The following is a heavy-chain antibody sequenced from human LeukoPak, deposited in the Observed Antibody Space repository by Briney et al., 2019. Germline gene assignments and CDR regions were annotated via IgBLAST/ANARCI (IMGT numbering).Heavy chain of an antibody. CDR1: GFTFSSYG. D-gene: IGHD3-22*01. CDR2: ISYDGSNK. Sequence: GRSLRLSCAAAGFTFSSYGMQWVRQAPGKGLEWVAVISYDGSNKYYADSVKGRFTIYRDNSKNTLYLQMKSLRAEDTAVYYCAKVGYYDSSGYYDYWGQGTLVSVSS. CDR3: AKVGYYDSSGYYDY. V-gene: IGHV3-30*18. J-gene: IGHJ4*02.